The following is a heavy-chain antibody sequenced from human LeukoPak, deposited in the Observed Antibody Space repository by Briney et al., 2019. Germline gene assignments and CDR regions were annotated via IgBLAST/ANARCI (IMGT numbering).Heavy chain of an antibody. J-gene: IGHJ5*02. D-gene: IGHD5-18*01. CDR2: IIPIFGTS. CDR1: GGTFSRYA. V-gene: IGHV1-69*13. Sequence: SVKVSCKGSGGTFSRYAFTWVRQAPGQGLEWMGGIIPIFGTSNYAQKFQGRVTISADESTSTAYMELSSLRSEDTAVYYCARDSGYSHDLGFDPWGQGTLVTVSS. CDR3: ARDSGYSHDLGFDP.